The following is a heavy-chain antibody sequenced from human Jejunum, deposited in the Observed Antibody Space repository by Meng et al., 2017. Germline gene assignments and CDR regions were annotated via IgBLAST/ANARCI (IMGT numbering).Heavy chain of an antibody. J-gene: IGHJ4*02. Sequence: PLKLSGPLSPSSTVSSCSISISGCQSWVSHPPGKGQERIGTGHLRESTNYYPSLKILVTISVDKFKNQFSLKLSSVTAADTAVYYCAREWSGSFRHFDYWGQGTLVTVSS. CDR1: SCSISISGC. D-gene: IGHD3-16*02. V-gene: IGHV4-4*02. CDR3: AREWSGSFRHFDY. CDR2: GHLREST.